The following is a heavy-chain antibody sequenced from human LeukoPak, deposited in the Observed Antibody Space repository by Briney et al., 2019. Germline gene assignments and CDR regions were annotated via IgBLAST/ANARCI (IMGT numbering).Heavy chain of an antibody. CDR3: ARVGVYDSSRRQFDY. Sequence: TSEILSLTCTVSGGSISSSSYYWGRIRQPPGKGLEWIGSIYYRGSTYYNPSLKSRVTISVDTSKNQFSLKLSSVTTADTAVYYCARVGVYDSSRRQFDYWGQGTLVTVSS. V-gene: IGHV4-39*07. CDR1: GGSISSSSYY. J-gene: IGHJ4*02. CDR2: IYYRGST. D-gene: IGHD3-22*01.